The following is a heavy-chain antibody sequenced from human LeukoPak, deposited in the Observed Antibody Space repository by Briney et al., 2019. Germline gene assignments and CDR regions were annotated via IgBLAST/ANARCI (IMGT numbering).Heavy chain of an antibody. Sequence: SETLSLTCTVSGDSMRNYYWSWIRQPPGKGLEWIGYIYNSGNTKYNPSVKSRVTMSIDTSRNQFSLSLRSVTAADTAVYYCARRGRDYSGTDKRPFDYWGQGTLVTISS. D-gene: IGHD5-12*01. J-gene: IGHJ4*02. CDR1: GDSMRNYY. CDR3: ARRGRDYSGTDKRPFDY. CDR2: IYNSGNT. V-gene: IGHV4-59*08.